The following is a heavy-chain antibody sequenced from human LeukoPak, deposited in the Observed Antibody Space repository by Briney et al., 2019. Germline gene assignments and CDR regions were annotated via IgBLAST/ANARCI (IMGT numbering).Heavy chain of an antibody. D-gene: IGHD6-6*01. CDR1: GFTFSSYA. CDR3: ARGRGSSLSGPVY. V-gene: IGHV3-53*01. J-gene: IGHJ4*02. CDR2: IYSDGST. Sequence: PGGSLRLSCAASGFTFSSYAMHWVRQAPGKGLEWVSVIYSDGSTHYADSVKGRFTISRDNSKNTLYLQMNSLRAEDTAVYYCARGRGSSLSGPVYWGQGTLVTVSS.